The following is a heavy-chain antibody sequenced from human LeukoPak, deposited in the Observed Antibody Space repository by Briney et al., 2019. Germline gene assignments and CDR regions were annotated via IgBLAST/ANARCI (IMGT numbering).Heavy chain of an antibody. D-gene: IGHD6-13*01. CDR1: GFTFGSYW. J-gene: IGHJ4*02. CDR3: TRGQQLVGD. Sequence: GGSLRLSCAASGFTFGSYWMHWFRQAPGKGLVWVSRINPDGGSTAYADSVKGRFTISRDNAKNTLYLQMNSLRVEDTAVYYCTRGQQLVGDWGQGTLVTVSS. V-gene: IGHV3-74*01. CDR2: INPDGGST.